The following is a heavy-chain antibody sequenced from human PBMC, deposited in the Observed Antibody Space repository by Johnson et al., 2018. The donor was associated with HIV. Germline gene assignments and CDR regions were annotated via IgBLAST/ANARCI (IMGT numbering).Heavy chain of an antibody. CDR2: INWNGGSI. D-gene: IGHD6-19*01. Sequence: EVQLVESGGGVVRPGGSLRLSCAASGLTFDDYGMSWVRQAPGKGLEWVSGINWNGGSIGYADSVKGRFTVSRDNASQSLYLQMNSLRPEDTAVYYCVRGGQWGATDAFDVWGQGTMVTVSS. J-gene: IGHJ3*01. CDR1: GLTFDDYG. CDR3: VRGGQWGATDAFDV. V-gene: IGHV3-20*04.